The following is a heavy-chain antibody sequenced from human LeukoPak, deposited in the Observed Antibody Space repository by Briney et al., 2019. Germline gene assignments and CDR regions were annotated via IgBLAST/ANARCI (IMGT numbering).Heavy chain of an antibody. CDR1: GFTFSTSW. V-gene: IGHV3-74*01. D-gene: IGHD1-20*01. CDR2: INIDGSIT. CDR3: GVRDNMMRDTGLGFDP. J-gene: IGHJ5*02. Sequence: WGSLRLSCAASGFTFSTSWMYWVRQAPGKGLMYVSRINIDGSITNYADSVKGGFTISSNNTKNTLYLQINSLGAENTVYYCGVRDNMMRDTGLGFDPWRQ.